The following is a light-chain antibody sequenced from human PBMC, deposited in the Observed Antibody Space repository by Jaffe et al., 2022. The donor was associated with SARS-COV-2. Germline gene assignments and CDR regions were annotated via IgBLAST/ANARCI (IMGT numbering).Light chain of an antibody. Sequence: DIQMTQSPSSLSASVGDRVTITCQASQDISNYLNWFQQKPGKAPKLLIYDASNLETGVPSRFSGSGSGRDFTFTISSLQPEDLATYYCQQYDNLPTFGGGTKVEIK. J-gene: IGKJ4*01. CDR3: QQYDNLPT. CDR1: QDISNY. CDR2: DAS. V-gene: IGKV1-33*01.